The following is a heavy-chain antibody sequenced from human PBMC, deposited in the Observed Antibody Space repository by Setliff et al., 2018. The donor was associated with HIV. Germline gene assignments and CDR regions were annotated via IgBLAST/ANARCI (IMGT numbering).Heavy chain of an antibody. CDR1: GYTFISYF. CDR3: ARDSGDDYSDYYYYGMDV. Sequence: ASVKVSCKASGYTFISYFLYWVRQAPGQRLEWMGWINTGNGDTRYSQRFQGRVTITMDTSASTAYMELSSLRSEDTAVYYCARDSGDDYSDYYYYGMDVWGQGTTVTVSS. J-gene: IGHJ6*02. CDR2: INTGNGDT. V-gene: IGHV1-3*04. D-gene: IGHD4-4*01.